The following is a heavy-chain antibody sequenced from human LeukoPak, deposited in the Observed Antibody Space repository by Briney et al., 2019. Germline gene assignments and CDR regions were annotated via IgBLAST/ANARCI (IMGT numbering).Heavy chain of an antibody. D-gene: IGHD3-22*01. CDR3: AKDGLHSSGYYSDY. CDR1: GFTFDDYA. V-gene: IGHV3-9*01. Sequence: GGSLRLSCAASGFTFDDYAMHWVRQAPGKGLEWVSGISWNSGSIGYADSVKGRFTISRDNAKNSLYLQMNSLRAEDTALYYCAKDGLHSSGYYSDYWGQGTLVTVSS. CDR2: ISWNSGSI. J-gene: IGHJ4*02.